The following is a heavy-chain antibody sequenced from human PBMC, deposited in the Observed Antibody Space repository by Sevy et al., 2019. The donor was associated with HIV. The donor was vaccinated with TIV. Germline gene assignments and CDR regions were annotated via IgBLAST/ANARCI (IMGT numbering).Heavy chain of an antibody. CDR1: GFTFSSYS. V-gene: IGHV3-48*02. Sequence: GGSLRLSCAASGFTFSSYSMNWVRQAPGKGLEWVSYISSSSSTIYYADAVKGRFTISRDNAKNSLYLQMNSLSDEDTAVYYCARVYDSSGWYFDYYYYYYMDVWGKGTTVTVSS. CDR3: ARVYDSSGWYFDYYYYYYMDV. D-gene: IGHD6-19*01. CDR2: ISSSSSTI. J-gene: IGHJ6*03.